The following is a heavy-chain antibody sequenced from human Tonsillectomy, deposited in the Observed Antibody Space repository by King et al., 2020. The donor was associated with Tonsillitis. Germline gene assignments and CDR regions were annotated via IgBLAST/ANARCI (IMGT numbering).Heavy chain of an antibody. CDR1: GGSFSSYY. V-gene: IGHV4-59*01. J-gene: IGHJ4*02. Sequence: VQLQESGPGLVKPSETLSLTCTVSGGSFSSYYWNWIRQPPGKGLEWIGYIYYSGSTKYNPSLKSRVTISLDTSKNQFSLKLRSVTAADTAVYYCARGGGISPWGGSGSSYFNYWGQGTLVTVSS. CDR2: IYYSGST. CDR3: ARGGGISPWGGSGSSYFNY. D-gene: IGHD3-10*01.